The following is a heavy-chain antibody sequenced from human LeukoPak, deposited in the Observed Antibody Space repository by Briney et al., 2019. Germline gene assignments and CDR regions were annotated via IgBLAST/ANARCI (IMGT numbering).Heavy chain of an antibody. CDR1: GFTFSDYW. CDR2: VTNDRKTT. CDR3: VRGAPHSRFDP. Sequence: TGGSLRLSCAASGFTFSDYWMHWDRQVPGRGLVWVSHVTNDRKTTHYADSVKGRFTISRDNARNTLYLQMNSLRAEDSAVYYCVRGAPHSRFDPWGQGTLVTVSS. J-gene: IGHJ5*02. V-gene: IGHV3-74*01. D-gene: IGHD2/OR15-2a*01.